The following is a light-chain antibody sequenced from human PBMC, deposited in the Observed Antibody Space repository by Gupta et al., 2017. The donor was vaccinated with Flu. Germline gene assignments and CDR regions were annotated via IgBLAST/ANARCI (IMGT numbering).Light chain of an antibody. CDR3: AAWDDRLDAGV. Sequence: SVLPLPPSAAATPGQRVTMACSGSSSNIEDNYVFWYQQFPGTAPKIINYRNNQRPSGVPDRFSGSKSGNAASLAISGLRSEEEDEYYGAAWDDRLDAGVFGGGTKLTVL. CDR1: SSNIEDNY. CDR2: RNN. V-gene: IGLV1-47*01. J-gene: IGLJ3*02.